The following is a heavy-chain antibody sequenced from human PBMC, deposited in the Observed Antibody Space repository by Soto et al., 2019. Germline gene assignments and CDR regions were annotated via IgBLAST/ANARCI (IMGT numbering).Heavy chain of an antibody. V-gene: IGHV3-15*01. Sequence: GGSLRLSCAASGFTFSNAWMSWVRQAPGKGLEWVGRIKSKTDGGTTDYAAPVKGRFTISRDDSKNTLYLQMNSLKTEDTAVYYCTTDRGYYYDSSGYYDAFDFWGQGTMVTVSS. CDR3: TTDRGYYYDSSGYYDAFDF. CDR2: IKSKTDGGTT. D-gene: IGHD3-22*01. J-gene: IGHJ3*01. CDR1: GFTFSNAW.